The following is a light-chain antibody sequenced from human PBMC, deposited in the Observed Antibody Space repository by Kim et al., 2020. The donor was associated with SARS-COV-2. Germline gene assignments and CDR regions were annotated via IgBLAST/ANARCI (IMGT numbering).Light chain of an antibody. CDR2: GKY. CDR1: SPRNYY. Sequence: AWGQTVRLTCQGDSPRNYYATWYQQRPGQAPVLVLYGKYNRPSGIPDRFSGSASGNTASLTITGAQAEDEADYYCNSRDSSGDHVVFGGGTQLTVL. CDR3: NSRDSSGDHVV. V-gene: IGLV3-19*01. J-gene: IGLJ3*02.